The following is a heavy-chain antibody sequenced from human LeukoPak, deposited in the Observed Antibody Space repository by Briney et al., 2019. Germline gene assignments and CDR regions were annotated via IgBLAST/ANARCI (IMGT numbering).Heavy chain of an antibody. CDR1: GFTFSSYW. D-gene: IGHD6-19*01. J-gene: IGHJ4*02. CDR2: INSDGSST. Sequence: PGGSLRLSCAASGFTFSSYWMHWVRQAPGEGLVWVSRINSDGSSTSYADSVKGRFTISRDNAKNTLYLQMNSLRAEDTAVYYCARFAYSSGWYFFDYWGQGTLVTVSS. CDR3: ARFAYSSGWYFFDY. V-gene: IGHV3-74*01.